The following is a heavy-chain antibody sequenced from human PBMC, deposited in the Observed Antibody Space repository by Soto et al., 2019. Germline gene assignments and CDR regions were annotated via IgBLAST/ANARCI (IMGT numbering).Heavy chain of an antibody. D-gene: IGHD6-13*01. J-gene: IGHJ6*02. CDR1: GGTFSSYA. CDR3: ARGAAAGHYYYYGMDV. V-gene: IGHV1-69*13. CDR2: IIPIFGTA. Sequence: SVKVSCKASGGTFSSYAISWVRQAPGQGLEWMGGIIPIFGTANYAQKFQGRVTITADESTSTAYMELSSLRSEDTAVYYCARGAAAGHYYYYGMDVWGQGTTVTVSS.